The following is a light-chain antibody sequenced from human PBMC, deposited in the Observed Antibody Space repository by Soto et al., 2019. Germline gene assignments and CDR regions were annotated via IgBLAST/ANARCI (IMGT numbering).Light chain of an antibody. CDR1: QSVSIK. Sequence: EIVMTQSPATLSVSPGERATLSCRASQSVSIKLAWYQQRPGQAPRLLIYDTSTRATGIPARFSGSGSGTEFTLTISSLKSEDFAVYYRHQYDNRPAFGQGTKVDIK. J-gene: IGKJ1*01. CDR2: DTS. CDR3: HQYDNRPA. V-gene: IGKV3-15*01.